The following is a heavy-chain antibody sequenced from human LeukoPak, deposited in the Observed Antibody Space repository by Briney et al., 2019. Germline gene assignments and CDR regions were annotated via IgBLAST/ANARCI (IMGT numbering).Heavy chain of an antibody. V-gene: IGHV4-59*01. CDR3: ARDQYYDILTGYYRVGMDV. CDR1: GGSISSYY. J-gene: IGHJ6*02. Sequence: SETLSLTCTVSGGSISSYYWSWIRQPPGKGLEWIGYIYYSGSTNYNPSLKSRVTISVDTSKNQFSLKLGSVTAADTAVYYCARDQYYDILTGYYRVGMDVWGQGTTVTVSS. D-gene: IGHD3-9*01. CDR2: IYYSGST.